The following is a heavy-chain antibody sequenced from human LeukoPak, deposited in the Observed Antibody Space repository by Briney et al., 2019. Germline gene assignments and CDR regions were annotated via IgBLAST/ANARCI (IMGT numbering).Heavy chain of an antibody. CDR1: GYTFTGHG. Sequence: GASVTVSCTASGYTFTGHGISWVRQAPGQGLEWMGWISAYNGNTNYAQKLQGRVTMTTDTSTSTAYMELRSLRSDDTAVYYCARDRSWGNYYDSSASLYGMDVWGQGTTVTVSS. D-gene: IGHD3-22*01. J-gene: IGHJ6*02. V-gene: IGHV1-18*01. CDR3: ARDRSWGNYYDSSASLYGMDV. CDR2: ISAYNGNT.